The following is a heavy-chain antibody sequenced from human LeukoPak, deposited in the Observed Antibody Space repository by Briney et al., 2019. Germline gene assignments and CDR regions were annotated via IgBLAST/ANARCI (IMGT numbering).Heavy chain of an antibody. V-gene: IGHV4-59*12. CDR3: ARASLAKGRIAVAGLYYYYYMDV. D-gene: IGHD6-19*01. CDR1: GEPISSYY. Sequence: SETLSLTCLVSGEPISSYYWSWIRQAPGRGPEYIGNIYYNGNTNYNPSLKSRVTISVDTSKNQFSLKLISVTAADTAVYYCARASLAKGRIAVAGLYYYYYMDVWGKGTTVTVSS. CDR2: IYYNGNT. J-gene: IGHJ6*03.